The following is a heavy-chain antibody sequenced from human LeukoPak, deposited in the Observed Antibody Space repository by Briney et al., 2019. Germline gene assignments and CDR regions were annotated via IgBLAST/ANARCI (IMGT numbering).Heavy chain of an antibody. CDR3: ARDCGGDCEGFDY. CDR2: IYYSGST. CDR1: GGSVATTSYY. V-gene: IGHV4-61*01. D-gene: IGHD2-21*02. Sequence: SETLSLTCTVSGGSVATTSYYWSWIRQPPGKGLEWIGYIYYSGSTNYNPSLKSRVTILLDTSKNQFSLKLSSVTAADTAVYYCARDCGGDCEGFDYWGQGTLVTVSS. J-gene: IGHJ4*02.